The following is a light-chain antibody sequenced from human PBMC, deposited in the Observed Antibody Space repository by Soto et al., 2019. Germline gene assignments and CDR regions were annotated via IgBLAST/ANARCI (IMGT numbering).Light chain of an antibody. CDR2: STS. J-gene: IGKJ5*01. V-gene: IGKV3-15*01. Sequence: EIVMTQSPATLSVSPGERVTLSCRASQSVSSKLAWYQQKPGQAPRLIMYSTSTRATGVPARFSGSGSGTEFTLTISSLQSEDFAVYYCQQYNDWPPITFGQGTRLDIK. CDR1: QSVSSK. CDR3: QQYNDWPPIT.